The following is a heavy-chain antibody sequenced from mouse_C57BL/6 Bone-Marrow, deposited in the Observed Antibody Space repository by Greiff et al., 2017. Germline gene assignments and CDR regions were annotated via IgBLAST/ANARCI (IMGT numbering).Heavy chain of an antibody. CDR2: IYPRDGST. D-gene: IGHD2-5*01. J-gene: IGHJ2*01. V-gene: IGHV1-85*01. CDR1: GYTFTSYD. Sequence: VQLVESGPELVKPGASVKLSCTASGYTFTSYDINWVKQRPGQGLEWIGWIYPRDGSTKYNAKFKGKATLTVDTSSSTAYMELHSLTSEDSAVYFCARSTIVTTLDYWGQGTTLTVSS. CDR3: ARSTIVTTLDY.